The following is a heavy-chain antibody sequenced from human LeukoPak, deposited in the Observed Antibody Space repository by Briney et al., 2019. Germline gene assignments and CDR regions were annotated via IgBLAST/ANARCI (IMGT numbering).Heavy chain of an antibody. CDR2: IYFGGST. CDR3: ERTGNCNGLHWGNWFIP. J-gene: IGHJ5*02. Sequence: SETLSLTSIHPAGSTIATLYCAGWIRQPPGKGLEWIGTIYFGGSTYYNPSLKSRVTMSVATSKNQFSLKLSSVTAAETAVYYCERTGNCNGLHWGNWFIPSGQGTLVTVSS. CDR1: AGSTIATLYC. V-gene: IGHV4-39*01. D-gene: IGHD2-15*01.